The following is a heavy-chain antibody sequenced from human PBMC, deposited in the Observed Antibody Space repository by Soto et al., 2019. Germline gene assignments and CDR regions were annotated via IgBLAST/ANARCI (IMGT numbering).Heavy chain of an antibody. V-gene: IGHV4-31*03. CDR3: ARATSFSGHHGY. Sequence: QLQLQESGPGLVKPSQTLSLACTVSGGSFSSGGYYWSWIRQLPGKGLEWIGYIYYSGSTYYNPSLKSRFTISLDTSKNQFSLKLSSVTAAETAVYYCARATSFSGHHGYWGQGTLVTVSS. D-gene: IGHD2-8*02. CDR2: IYYSGST. J-gene: IGHJ4*02. CDR1: GGSFSSGGYY.